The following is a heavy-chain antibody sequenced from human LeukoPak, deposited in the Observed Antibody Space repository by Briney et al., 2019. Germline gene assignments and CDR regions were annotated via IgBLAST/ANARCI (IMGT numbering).Heavy chain of an antibody. CDR3: AREEAVFDSVDY. Sequence: SETLSLTCAVYGGSFSGYYWSWIRQPPGKGLEWIGEINHSGSTNYNPSLKSRVTISVDTSKNQFSLKLSSVTAADTAVYYCAREEAVFDSVDYWGQGTLVTVSS. CDR1: GGSFSGYY. CDR2: INHSGST. J-gene: IGHJ4*02. D-gene: IGHD3-9*01. V-gene: IGHV4-34*01.